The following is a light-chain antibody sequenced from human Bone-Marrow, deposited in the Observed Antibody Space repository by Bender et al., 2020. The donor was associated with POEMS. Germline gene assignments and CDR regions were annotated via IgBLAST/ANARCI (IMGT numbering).Light chain of an antibody. CDR1: SSDIGSYNY. V-gene: IGLV2-14*03. CDR2: DVS. Sequence: QSALTQPASVSGSPGQSITISCTGTSSDIGSYNYVSWYQQHPDKAPKLMIYDVSARPSGIPDRFSGSTSGHTASLTITGAQAEDDADYYCHSRDSNTNLHVFGTGTRVSVL. J-gene: IGLJ1*01. CDR3: HSRDSNTNLHV.